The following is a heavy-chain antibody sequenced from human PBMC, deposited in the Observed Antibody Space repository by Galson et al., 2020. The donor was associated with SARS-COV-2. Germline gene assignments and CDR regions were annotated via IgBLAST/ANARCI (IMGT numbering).Heavy chain of an antibody. CDR2: ISSSSSYI. CDR1: GFTFSSYS. J-gene: IGHJ6*02. V-gene: IGHV3-21*01. Sequence: GGSLRLSCAASGFTFSSYSMNWVRQAPGKGLEWVSSISSSSSYIYYADSVKGRFTISRDNAKNSLYLQMNSLRAEDTAVYYCARDGEFDSGRFWEWFSSSKNPSYYYYYGMDVWGQGTTVTVAS. CDR3: ARDGEFDSGRFWEWFSSSKNPSYYYYYGMDV. D-gene: IGHD3-3*01.